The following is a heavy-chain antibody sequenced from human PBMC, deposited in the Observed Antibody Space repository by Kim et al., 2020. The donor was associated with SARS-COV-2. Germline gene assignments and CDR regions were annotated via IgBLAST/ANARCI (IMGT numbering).Heavy chain of an antibody. J-gene: IGHJ6*02. V-gene: IGHV3-48*03. CDR2: ISSSGSTI. CDR1: GFTFSSYE. D-gene: IGHD3-10*01. Sequence: GGSLRLSCAASGFTFSSYEMNWVRQAPGKGLEWVSYISSSGSTIYYADSVKGRFTISRDNAKNSLYLQMNSLRAEDTAVYYCARVTASRRILATMVRGSNYYGMDVWGQGTTVTVSS. CDR3: ARVTASRRILATMVRGSNYYGMDV.